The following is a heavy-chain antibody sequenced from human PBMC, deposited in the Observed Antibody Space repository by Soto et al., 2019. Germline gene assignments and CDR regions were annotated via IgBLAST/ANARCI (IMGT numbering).Heavy chain of an antibody. CDR3: AREYSSSANQHKFYYYYSYGMDV. CDR1: GFTFSSYA. J-gene: IGHJ6*02. V-gene: IGHV3-30-3*01. CDR2: ISYDGSNK. Sequence: QVQLVESGGGVVQPGRSLRLSCAASGFTFSSYAMHWVRQAPGKGLEWVAVISYDGSNKYYADSVKGRFTISRDNSKNTLYLQMNSLRAEDTAVYYCAREYSSSANQHKFYYYYSYGMDVWGQGTTVTVSS. D-gene: IGHD6-6*01.